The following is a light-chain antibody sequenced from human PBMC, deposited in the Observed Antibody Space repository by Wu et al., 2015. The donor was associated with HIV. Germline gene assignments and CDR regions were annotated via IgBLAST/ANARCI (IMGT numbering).Light chain of an antibody. J-gene: IGKJ2*03. CDR1: QSVDIY. CDR2: DAS. Sequence: EIVLTQSPATLSLSPGERATLSCRASQSVDIYLAWYKQKPGQAPRLLIYDASKRASGIPPRFIGSGSGTDFTLTISRLEPEDFAVYYCQQYGSSPYSFGQGTKLEIK. CDR3: QQYGSSPYS. V-gene: IGKV3-20*01.